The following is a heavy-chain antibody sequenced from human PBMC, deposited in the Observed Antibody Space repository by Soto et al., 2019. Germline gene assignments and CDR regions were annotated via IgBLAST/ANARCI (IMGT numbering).Heavy chain of an antibody. CDR1: GGTFSSYA. V-gene: IGHV1-69*13. CDR3: ASPGLDDIFVVVAASLGATDF. D-gene: IGHD2-15*01. Sequence: SVKVSCKASGGTFSSYAISWVRQAPGQGLEWMGGIIPIFGTANYAQKFQGRVTITADESTSTAYMELSSLRSEDTAVYYCASPGLDDIFVVVAASLGATDFWCQGPMVTV. J-gene: IGHJ3*01. CDR2: IIPIFGTA.